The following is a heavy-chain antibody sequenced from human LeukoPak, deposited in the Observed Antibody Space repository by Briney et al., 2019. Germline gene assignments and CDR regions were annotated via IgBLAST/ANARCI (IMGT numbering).Heavy chain of an antibody. J-gene: IGHJ4*02. CDR2: VHASVSP. V-gene: IGHV4-59*08. CDR1: GDSLSDYF. Sequence: PSETLSLTCTVSGDSLSDYFWSWIRQPPGKRLEWIGYVHASVSPNYNPSLKSRVTLLIDTSKNQFSLKLASVTAEDTAVYYCARHPGGNPAHRFDSWGQGTLVTVSS. D-gene: IGHD4-23*01. CDR3: ARHPGGNPAHRFDS.